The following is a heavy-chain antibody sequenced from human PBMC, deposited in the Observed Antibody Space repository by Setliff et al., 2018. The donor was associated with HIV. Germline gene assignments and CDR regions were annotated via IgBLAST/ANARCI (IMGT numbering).Heavy chain of an antibody. D-gene: IGHD3-22*01. CDR3: ANDPPSSGYALDM. J-gene: IGHJ3*02. CDR2: IYTRGST. V-gene: IGHV4-61*09. Sequence: SETLSLTCTVSGGSISSGSYYWSWIRQPAGKGLEWIGHIYTRGSTNYNPSLKSRVTISVDTSKNQFSLKLSSVTAADTAVYYCANDPPSSGYALDMWGQGTKVTVSS. CDR1: GGSISSGSYY.